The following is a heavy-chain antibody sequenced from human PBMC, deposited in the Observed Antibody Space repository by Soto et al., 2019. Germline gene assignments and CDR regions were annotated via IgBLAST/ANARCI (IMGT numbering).Heavy chain of an antibody. CDR1: GYTFTSYD. Sequence: ASVKVSCKASGYTFTSYDINWVRQATGQGLEWMGWMNPNSGNTGYAQKFQGRVTMTRNTSISTAYMELSSLRSEDTAVYYCARGYLYCSSTSCHRYFDYWGQGTLVTVS. J-gene: IGHJ4*02. V-gene: IGHV1-8*01. CDR3: ARGYLYCSSTSCHRYFDY. CDR2: MNPNSGNT. D-gene: IGHD2-2*01.